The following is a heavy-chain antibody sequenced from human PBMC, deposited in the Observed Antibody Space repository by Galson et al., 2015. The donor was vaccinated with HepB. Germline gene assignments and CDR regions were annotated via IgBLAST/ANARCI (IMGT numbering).Heavy chain of an antibody. D-gene: IGHD3-10*01. Sequence: SLRLSCAASGFQFSNYGIHWVRQAPGKGLEWVAVIWHDGGKKQYADSVKGRLTISRDNSKNTLYLQIDSLRPEDTGIYYCARDRRDASGRYGGFDYWGQGTLVTVSS. J-gene: IGHJ4*02. CDR1: GFQFSNYG. V-gene: IGHV3-33*08. CDR3: ARDRRDASGRYGGFDY. CDR2: IWHDGGKK.